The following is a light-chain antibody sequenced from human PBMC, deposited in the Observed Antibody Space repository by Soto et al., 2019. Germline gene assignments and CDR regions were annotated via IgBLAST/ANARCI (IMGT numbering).Light chain of an antibody. CDR3: QQSYSTLWT. J-gene: IGKJ1*01. V-gene: IGKV1-39*01. CDR2: AAS. Sequence: DIPMTQAPSSLSASVGDRVTITCRASQSVDSYLNWYQQKPGIAPKVLIYAASTLQSGVPSRFSGSGSGTDFTLTISSLQPEDFATYYCQQSYSTLWTFGQGTKVEIK. CDR1: QSVDSY.